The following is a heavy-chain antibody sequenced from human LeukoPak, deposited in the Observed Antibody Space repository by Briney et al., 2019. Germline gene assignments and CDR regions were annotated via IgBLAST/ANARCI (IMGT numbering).Heavy chain of an antibody. D-gene: IGHD1-26*01. CDR3: ARLSPGAIVGADFDY. J-gene: IGHJ4*02. V-gene: IGHV4-39*01. Sequence: SETLSLTCTVSGGSISSSSYYWGWIRQPPGKGLEWIGSIYYSGSTYYNPSLKSRVTISVDTSKNQFSLKLSSVTAADTAVYHCARLSPGAIVGADFDYWGQGTLVTVSS. CDR1: GGSISSSSYY. CDR2: IYYSGST.